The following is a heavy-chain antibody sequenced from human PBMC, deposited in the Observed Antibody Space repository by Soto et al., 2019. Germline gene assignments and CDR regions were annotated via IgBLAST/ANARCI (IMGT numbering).Heavy chain of an antibody. CDR2: IKQDGSEK. D-gene: IGHD2-15*01. V-gene: IGHV3-7*05. J-gene: IGHJ5*02. CDR1: GFTFSSYW. Sequence: EVQLVESGGGLVQSGGSLRLSCAASGFTFSSYWMSWVRQGPGKGPEWVANIKQDGSEKYYVDSVKGRFTISRDNAKNSLYLQMTSLRAEDTAVYHCATSLSDIPGVSWGQGTLVTVSS. CDR3: ATSLSDIPGVS.